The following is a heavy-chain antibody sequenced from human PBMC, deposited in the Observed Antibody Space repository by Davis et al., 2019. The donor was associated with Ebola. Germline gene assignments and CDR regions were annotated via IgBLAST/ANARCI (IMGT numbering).Heavy chain of an antibody. V-gene: IGHV3-74*01. J-gene: IGHJ5*02. D-gene: IGHD3-16*01. CDR1: GFTFSRNW. CDR2: ISGSGKTT. Sequence: HTGGSLRLSCAVSGFTFSRNWMHWVRQGPGKGLEWVASISGSGKTTYYADSVEGRFNISRDNSKNTLSLHMNSVRGEDTAVYYCAKDKGFWVPPDWFGPWGQGVQVTVSS. CDR3: AKDKGFWVPPDWFGP.